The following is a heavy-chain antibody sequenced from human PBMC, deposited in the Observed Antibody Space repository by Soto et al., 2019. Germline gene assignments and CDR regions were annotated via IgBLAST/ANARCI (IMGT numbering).Heavy chain of an antibody. J-gene: IGHJ4*02. CDR3: AREGGSGWSREGSFDS. Sequence: GGSLRLSCAASGFTFSNYWMHWVRQVPGKGLAWVSRIENDGGTADYAESVRGRFTISRDNDKNTLYLQMNSLRPEDTAIYHCAREGGSGWSREGSFDSWGQGAQVTVSS. CDR1: GFTFSNYW. D-gene: IGHD6-13*01. CDR2: IENDGGTA. V-gene: IGHV3-74*01.